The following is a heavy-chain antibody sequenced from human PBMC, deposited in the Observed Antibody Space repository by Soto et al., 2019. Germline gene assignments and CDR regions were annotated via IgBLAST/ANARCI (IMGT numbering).Heavy chain of an antibody. CDR2: INPDGSAP. V-gene: IGHV3-74*01. CDR3: LPAGQYQMDV. CDR1: GFTFSSYW. J-gene: IGHJ6*02. D-gene: IGHD4-4*01. Sequence: PGGSLRLSCAASGFTFSSYWMYWVRQAPGKGLVWVSRINPDGSAPTYAESVKGRFTFSRDNAKNILYLQMNSLRAEDTAVYYCLPAGQYQMDVWGQGTTVTVSS.